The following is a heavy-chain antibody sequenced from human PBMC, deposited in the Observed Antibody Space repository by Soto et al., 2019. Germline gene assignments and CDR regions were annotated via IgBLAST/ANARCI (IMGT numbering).Heavy chain of an antibody. D-gene: IGHD3-16*01. V-gene: IGHV3-30-3*01. CDR1: GFTFSSYA. J-gene: IGHJ4*02. Sequence: SGGSLRLSCAASGFTFSSYAMHWVRQAPGKGLEWVAVISYDGSNKYYADSVKGRFTISRDNSKNTLYLQMNSLRAEDTAVYYCARDRLLDYWGQGTLVTVSS. CDR2: ISYDGSNK. CDR3: ARDRLLDY.